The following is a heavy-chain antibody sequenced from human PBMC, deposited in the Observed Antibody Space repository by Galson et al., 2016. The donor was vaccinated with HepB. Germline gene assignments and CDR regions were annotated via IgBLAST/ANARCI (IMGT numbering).Heavy chain of an antibody. V-gene: IGHV4-31*03. CDR1: GGSISSGGYY. D-gene: IGHD7-27*01. J-gene: IGHJ6*02. CDR2: IYYSGST. CDR3: ARDSRMREKPPGVLYYYGMDV. Sequence: TLSLTCSVSGGSISSGGYYWTWIRQHPGKGLEWIGYIYYSGSTYYKPSLQSRITISIDTSKNQFSLNLRSVTAADTAVYYCARDSRMREKPPGVLYYYGMDVWGQGTTVTVSS.